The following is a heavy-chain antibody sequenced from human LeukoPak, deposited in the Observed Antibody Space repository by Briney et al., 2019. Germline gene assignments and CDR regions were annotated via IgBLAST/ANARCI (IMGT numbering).Heavy chain of an antibody. CDR2: IYYSGST. V-gene: IGHV4-59*01. Sequence: KPSETLSLTCTVSGGSISSSYWSWIRQPPGKRLEWIGCIYYSGSTNYNPSLKSRVTISVDTSKNQSSLKLTSVTAADTAVYYCARDRDGNNWFDPWGQGTLVTVSS. D-gene: IGHD5-24*01. CDR3: ARDRDGNNWFDP. CDR1: GGSISSSY. J-gene: IGHJ5*02.